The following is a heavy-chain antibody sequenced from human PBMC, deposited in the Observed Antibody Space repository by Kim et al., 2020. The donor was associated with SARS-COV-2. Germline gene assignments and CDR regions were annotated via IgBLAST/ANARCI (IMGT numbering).Heavy chain of an antibody. CDR2: INHSGST. Sequence: SETLSLTCAVYGGSFSGYYWSWIRQPPGKGLEWIGEINHSGSTNYNPSLKSRVTISVDTSKNQFSLKLSSVTAADTAVYHCARARIMYSSGWYSLGGYFDYWGQGTLVTVSS. J-gene: IGHJ4*02. CDR1: GGSFSGYY. CDR3: ARARIMYSSGWYSLGGYFDY. D-gene: IGHD6-19*01. V-gene: IGHV4-34*01.